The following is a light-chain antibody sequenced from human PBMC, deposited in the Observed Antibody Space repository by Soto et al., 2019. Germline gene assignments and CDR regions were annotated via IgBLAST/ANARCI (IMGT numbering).Light chain of an antibody. V-gene: IGLV2-14*03. CDR1: SSDVGGYNF. CDR2: DVS. J-gene: IGLJ1*01. Sequence: ALTQPASVSGSPGQSITISCTGTSSDVGGYNFVSWYQCHPGKAPKLMIYDVSNRPSGASTRFSGSKSGNTASLTISGLQAEDEADYYCSSYTSSSTQVFGTGTKVTVL. CDR3: SSYTSSSTQV.